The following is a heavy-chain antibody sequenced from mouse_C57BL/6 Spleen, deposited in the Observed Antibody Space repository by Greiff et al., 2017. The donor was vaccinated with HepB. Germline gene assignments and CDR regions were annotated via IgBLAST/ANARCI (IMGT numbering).Heavy chain of an antibody. CDR1: GYTFTDYN. CDR2: INPNNGGT. D-gene: IGHD1-1*01. CDR3: ARALLDYAMDY. V-gene: IGHV1-22*01. Sequence: EVKLVESGPELVKPGASVKMSCKASGYTFTDYNMHWVKQSHGKSLEWIGYINPNNGGTSYNQKFKGKATLTVNKSSSTAYMELRSLTSEDSAVYYCARALLDYAMDYWGQGTSVTVSS. J-gene: IGHJ4*01.